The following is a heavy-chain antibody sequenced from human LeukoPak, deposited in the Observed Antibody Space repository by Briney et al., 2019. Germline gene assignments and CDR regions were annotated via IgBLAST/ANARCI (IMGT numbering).Heavy chain of an antibody. D-gene: IGHD6-19*01. CDR1: GGSISSYY. CDR2: IYYSGST. V-gene: IGHV4-59*01. J-gene: IGHJ3*02. Sequence: SETLSLTCTVSGGSISSYYWSWIRQPPGKGLEWIGYIYYSGSTNYNPSLKSRVTISVDTSKNQFSLKLSSVTAADTAVYYCARESASSGWYLAFDIWGQGTMATVSS. CDR3: ARESASSGWYLAFDI.